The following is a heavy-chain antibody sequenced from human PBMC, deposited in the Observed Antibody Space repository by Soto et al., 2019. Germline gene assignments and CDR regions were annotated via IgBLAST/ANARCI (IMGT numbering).Heavy chain of an antibody. CDR2: IDWDDDK. V-gene: IGHV2-70*11. D-gene: IGHD5-12*01. CDR3: ARSPYSDYAFDY. Sequence: SGPTLVNPTQTLTLTCTFSGFSLSTSGMCVSWIRQPPGKALEWLARIDWDDDKYYSTSLKTRLTISKDTSKHQVVLTTTNMDPVDTATYYCARSPYSDYAFDYWGQGTLVTVSS. CDR1: GFSLSTSGMC. J-gene: IGHJ4*02.